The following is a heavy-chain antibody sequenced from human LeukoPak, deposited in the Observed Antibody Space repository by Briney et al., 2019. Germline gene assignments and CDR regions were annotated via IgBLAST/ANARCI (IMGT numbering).Heavy chain of an antibody. D-gene: IGHD5-12*01. Sequence: GRSLRLSCAASEITFEDYAMHWVRQAPGKGLEWVSGISWSSGSIAYADSVKGRFTISRDNAKNSLYLQMNSLRPEDTALYYCAKDSVGWPRSSSAFDIWGQGTRVTVSS. CDR3: AKDSVGWPRSSSAFDI. J-gene: IGHJ3*02. CDR1: EITFEDYA. CDR2: ISWSSGSI. V-gene: IGHV3-9*01.